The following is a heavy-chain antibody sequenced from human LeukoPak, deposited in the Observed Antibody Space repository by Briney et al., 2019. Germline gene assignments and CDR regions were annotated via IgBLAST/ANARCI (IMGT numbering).Heavy chain of an antibody. CDR1: GYTFNSYG. J-gene: IGHJ4*02. CDR2: ISVYNGNT. V-gene: IGHV1-18*01. D-gene: IGHD1-26*01. CDR3: AYQVGATTFDY. Sequence: GASVKVSCKASGYTFNSYGISWVRQAPGQGLEWMGWISVYNGNTNYAQKFQGRVTMTTDTSTSTAYMELRSLRSDDTAVYYCAYQVGATTFDYWGQGTLVTVSS.